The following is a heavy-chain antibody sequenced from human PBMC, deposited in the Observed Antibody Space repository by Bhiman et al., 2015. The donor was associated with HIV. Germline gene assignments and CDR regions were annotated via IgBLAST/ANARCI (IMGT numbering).Heavy chain of an antibody. Sequence: EVQLVESGGGLVQPGGSLRLSCAASKSTFSSYWMSWVRQTPGKGLEWVANINQDGSETYYVGSVKGRFTISRDNAKKLLYLQMNSLTVEDTAVYYCATKIQSGYGDFWGQGTPGHRLL. D-gene: IGHD5-18*01. CDR2: INQDGSET. CDR3: ATKIQSGYGDF. J-gene: IGHJ4*02. V-gene: IGHV3-7*05. CDR1: KSTFSSYW.